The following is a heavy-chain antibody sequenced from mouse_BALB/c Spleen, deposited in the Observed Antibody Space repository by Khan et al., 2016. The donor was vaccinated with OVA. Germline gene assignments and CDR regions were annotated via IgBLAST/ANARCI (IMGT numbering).Heavy chain of an antibody. CDR3: ARPAYDGYYDY. V-gene: IGHV1S137*01. CDR2: ISTYSGST. Sequence: VQLQESGPELVRPGVSVKISCKGSGYTFTDYAMYWVKQSHAKSLEWIGLISTYSGSTNYNQKFKGKVTMTVDKSSSAAYMELARLTSEDSAIYYSARPAYDGYYDYWGQGTTRTVSS. CDR1: GYTFTDYA. J-gene: IGHJ2*01. D-gene: IGHD2-3*01.